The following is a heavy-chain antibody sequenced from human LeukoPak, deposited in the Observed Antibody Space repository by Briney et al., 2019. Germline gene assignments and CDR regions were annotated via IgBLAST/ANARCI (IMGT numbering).Heavy chain of an antibody. CDR2: IIPIFGTA. CDR3: ARGQGKTFDY. CDR1: GGTFSSYA. Sequence: GASVTVSCKASGGTFSSYAISWVRQAPGQGLEWMGGIIPIFGTANYAQKFQGRVTITTDESTSTAYMELSSLSSEDTAVYYCARGQGKTFDYWGQGTLVTVSS. V-gene: IGHV1-69*05. J-gene: IGHJ4*02.